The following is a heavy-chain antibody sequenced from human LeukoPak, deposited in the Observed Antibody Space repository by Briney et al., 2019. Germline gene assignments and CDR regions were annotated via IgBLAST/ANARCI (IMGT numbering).Heavy chain of an antibody. Sequence: GGSLRLSCGASGFIFRNYAMSWVRQAPGEGLEWVSGISDSGGGRYYADSVKGRFTISRDNSKNMLYLQMNSLRAEDTAVYYCAKESGALGAPLYDYWGRGILVTASS. J-gene: IGHJ4*02. CDR3: AKESGALGAPLYDY. D-gene: IGHD4/OR15-4a*01. V-gene: IGHV3-23*01. CDR2: ISDSGGGR. CDR1: GFIFRNYA.